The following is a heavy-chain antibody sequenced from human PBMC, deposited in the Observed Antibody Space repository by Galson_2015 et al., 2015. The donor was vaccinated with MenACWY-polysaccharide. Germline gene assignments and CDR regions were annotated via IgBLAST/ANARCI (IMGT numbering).Heavy chain of an antibody. Sequence: YNGNKNYAQKVQGRVTMTTDTSTSTAYMELRSLRSDDTAVYYCARDIQSSPHCFDYWGQGTLVTVSS. CDR2: YNGNK. J-gene: IGHJ4*02. CDR3: ARDIQSSPHCFDY. D-gene: IGHD4-11*01. V-gene: IGHV1-18*01.